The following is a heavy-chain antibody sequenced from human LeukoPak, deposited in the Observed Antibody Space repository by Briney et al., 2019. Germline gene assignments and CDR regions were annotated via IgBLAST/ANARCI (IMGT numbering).Heavy chain of an antibody. J-gene: IGHJ4*02. CDR1: GFPFAPFW. Sequence: GGSLRLSCAVSGFPFAPFWMTWVRQAPGKGPEFVATMNRDGSEVAYGNSVRGRFTISRDNAKNSLYLQMYSLRAEDTAVYYCARGIDEWLYLNYWGQGALVTVSS. D-gene: IGHD3-3*01. CDR2: MNRDGSEV. CDR3: ARGIDEWLYLNY. V-gene: IGHV3-7*04.